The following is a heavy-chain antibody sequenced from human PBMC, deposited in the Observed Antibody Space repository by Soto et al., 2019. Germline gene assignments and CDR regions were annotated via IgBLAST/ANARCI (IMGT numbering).Heavy chain of an antibody. D-gene: IGHD3-3*01. CDR2: IYHSGST. V-gene: IGHV4-4*02. CDR3: AKRTLRRLRFVETH. CDR1: GDSMSNTSW. J-gene: IGHJ4*02. Sequence: SETLSLTCTVSGDSMSNTSWWSWVRQPPGKGLEWIGEIYHSGSTNYNPSFKSRVTISVDKSKNQFSLNLTSVTAADTAVYYCAKRTLRRLRFVETHWGQGTLVTVSS.